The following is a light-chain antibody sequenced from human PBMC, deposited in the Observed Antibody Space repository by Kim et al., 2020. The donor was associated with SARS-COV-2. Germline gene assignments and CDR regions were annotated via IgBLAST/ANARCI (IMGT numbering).Light chain of an antibody. V-gene: IGLV2-23*02. CDR3: CSYAHTSIWV. CDR2: EVT. Sequence: QSALTQPASVSGSPGQSITISCTGTYSDVGSYDFVSWYQQYPGKPPKLIIYEVTKRPSGVSNRFSGSKSGNTASLTISGLQAADEADFCCSYAHTSIWVFGGGTQLTVL. J-gene: IGLJ3*02. CDR1: YSDVGSYDF.